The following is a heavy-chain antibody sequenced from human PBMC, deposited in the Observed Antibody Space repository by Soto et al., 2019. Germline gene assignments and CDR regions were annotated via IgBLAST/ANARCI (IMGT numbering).Heavy chain of an antibody. V-gene: IGHV3-9*01. CDR1: GFTFDDYA. CDR2: ISWNSGSI. J-gene: IGHJ3*02. CDR3: ARDHIPYSSKGDAFDI. D-gene: IGHD6-13*01. Sequence: EVQLVESGGGLVQPGRSLRLSCAASGFTFDDYAMHWVRQAPGKGLEWVSGISWNSGSIGYADSVKGRFTISRDNAKNSLYLQMNSLSVEDTAFYYCARDHIPYSSKGDAFDIWGQGTMVTVSS.